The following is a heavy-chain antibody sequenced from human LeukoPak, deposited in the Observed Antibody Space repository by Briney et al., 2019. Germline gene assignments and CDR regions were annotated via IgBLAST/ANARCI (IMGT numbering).Heavy chain of an antibody. J-gene: IGHJ4*02. CDR3: AKDHRYKGRSGGSCPKH. CDR2: IYSGGST. Sequence: PGGSLRLSCAASGFTVSSNYMSWVRQAPGKGLEWVSVIYSGGSTYYADSVKGRFTISRDNSKNTLYLQMNSLRAEDTAVYYCAKDHRYKGRSGGSCPKHWGQGTLVTVSS. CDR1: GFTVSSNY. D-gene: IGHD2-15*01. V-gene: IGHV3-53*01.